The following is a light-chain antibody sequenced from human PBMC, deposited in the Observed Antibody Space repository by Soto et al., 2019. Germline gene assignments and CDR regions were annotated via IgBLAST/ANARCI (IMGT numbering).Light chain of an antibody. J-gene: IGLJ2*01. CDR2: EDT. CDR3: QAWDSGTVV. CDR1: TLGSKF. Sequence: SYELTQPPSVSVSPGQTANITCSGNTLGSKFVFWYQQKAGQSPMVVIYEDTKRPSGIPERFSGSNSGNTATLTISGTQAMDEADFYCQAWDSGTVVFGGGTKLTGL. V-gene: IGLV3-1*01.